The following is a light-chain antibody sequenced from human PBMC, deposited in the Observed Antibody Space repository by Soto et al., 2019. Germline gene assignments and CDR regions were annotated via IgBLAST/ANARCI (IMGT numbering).Light chain of an antibody. Sequence: DIQMTQSPSSLSASVGDRVTITCRASQGIRNDLHWYQQKPGKAPKRLIYAASSLQSGVPSRFSGSGSGTEFTLTISNLQPVDFATYFCLPHNSYPLPFGGGTKVEIK. V-gene: IGKV1-17*02. CDR3: LPHNSYPLP. CDR2: AAS. CDR1: QGIRND. J-gene: IGKJ4*01.